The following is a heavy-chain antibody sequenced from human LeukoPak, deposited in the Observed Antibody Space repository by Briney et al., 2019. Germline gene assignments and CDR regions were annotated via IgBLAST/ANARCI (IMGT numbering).Heavy chain of an antibody. D-gene: IGHD5-12*01. J-gene: IGHJ4*02. Sequence: GGSLRLSCAASGFTFSSYAMNWVRQAPGKGLEWVSSIGNSGHNTYYADSVKGRLTVSRDNSKNTLYLQMNSLRVEDTAVYYCAKDAGYSGYDAFDYWGQGTLVTVSS. V-gene: IGHV3-23*01. CDR3: AKDAGYSGYDAFDY. CDR1: GFTFSSYA. CDR2: IGNSGHNT.